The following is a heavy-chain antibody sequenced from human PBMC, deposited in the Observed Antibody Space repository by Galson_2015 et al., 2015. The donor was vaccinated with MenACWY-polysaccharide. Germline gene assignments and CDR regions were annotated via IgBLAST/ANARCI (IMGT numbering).Heavy chain of an antibody. CDR3: ARGVVYLGIFLIFGY. CDR1: GGSFSSSY. J-gene: IGHJ4*02. V-gene: IGHV4-59*01. CDR2: IFSTGNT. D-gene: IGHD2-2*01. Sequence: SETLSLTCSVSGGSFSSSYWTWIRQPPGQGLEWVGHIFSTGNTNYNPSLTSRVTISIDTSKRRFSLNVTSVTAADTAVYFCARGVVYLGIFLIFGYWGQGAPVTVSS.